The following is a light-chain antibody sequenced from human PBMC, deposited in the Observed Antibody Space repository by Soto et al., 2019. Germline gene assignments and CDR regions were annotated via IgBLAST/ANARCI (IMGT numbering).Light chain of an antibody. CDR3: ASYSSSSTRV. V-gene: IGLV2-14*01. J-gene: IGLJ7*01. CDR2: DVS. Sequence: QSALTQPASVSGSPGQSITISCTGTSSDISSYDYVSWYQQDSDKAPKLIIMDVSRRPSGVSDRFSGSKSGNMASLTISGLQAEDEADYYCASYSSSSTRVFGGGTQLTVL. CDR1: SSDISSYDY.